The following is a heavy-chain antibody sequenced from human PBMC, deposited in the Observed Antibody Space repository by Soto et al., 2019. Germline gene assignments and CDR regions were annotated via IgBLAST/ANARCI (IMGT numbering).Heavy chain of an antibody. CDR1: GYTFTGYY. CDR3: ARDRAALEGYYYGMDV. D-gene: IGHD1-1*01. Sequence: ASVKVSCKASGYTFTGYYMHWVRQAPGRGLEWMGWINPNSGGTNYAQKFQGRVTMTRDTSISTAYMELSRLRSDDTAVYYCARDRAALEGYYYGMDVWGQGTTVTVSS. J-gene: IGHJ6*02. V-gene: IGHV1-2*02. CDR2: INPNSGGT.